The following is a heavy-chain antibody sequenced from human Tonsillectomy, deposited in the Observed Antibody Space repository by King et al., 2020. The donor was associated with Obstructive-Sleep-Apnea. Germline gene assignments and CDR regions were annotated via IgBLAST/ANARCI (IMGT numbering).Heavy chain of an antibody. CDR3: ARDNIAAAGEYFQH. J-gene: IGHJ1*01. V-gene: IGHV3-30*04. CDR1: GFSFSVYA. Sequence: VQLVESGGGVVQPGRSLRLSCAASGFSFSVYAMHWVRQAPGKGLEWIALITYDGSSKYYADSLKGRFTISRDNSKNTLFLQMNSLRAEDTAVYYCARDNIAAAGEYFQHWGRGTLVTVSS. D-gene: IGHD6-13*01. CDR2: ITYDGSSK.